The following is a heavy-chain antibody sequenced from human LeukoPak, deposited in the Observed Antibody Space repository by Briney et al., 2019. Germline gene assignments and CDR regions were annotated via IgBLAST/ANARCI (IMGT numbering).Heavy chain of an antibody. D-gene: IGHD3-22*01. Sequence: HPGGSLRLSCAASGFTFSSYAMHWVRQAPGKGLEWVAVISYDGSNKYYADSVKGRFTISRDNSKNTLYLQMNSLRAEDTAVYYCARDGYDSSGYPAGGLFDYWGQRTLITVSS. CDR2: ISYDGSNK. V-gene: IGHV3-30*04. CDR3: ARDGYDSSGYPAGGLFDY. J-gene: IGHJ4*02. CDR1: GFTFSSYA.